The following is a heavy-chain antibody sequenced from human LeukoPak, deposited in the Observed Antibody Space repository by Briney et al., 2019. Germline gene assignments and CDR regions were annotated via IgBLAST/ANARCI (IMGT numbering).Heavy chain of an antibody. CDR3: AKGSHYGDLLFEY. CDR2: LSGSADRT. CDR1: GFTFSNYA. J-gene: IGHJ4*02. Sequence: GGSLRLSCAASGFTFSNYAMSWVRQAPAKGLEWVSALSGSADRTYYADSVKGRFTISRDNSKNTVYLQMKSLRAEDTAVYYCAKGSHYGDLLFEYRGQGTLVTVSS. V-gene: IGHV3-23*01. D-gene: IGHD4-17*01.